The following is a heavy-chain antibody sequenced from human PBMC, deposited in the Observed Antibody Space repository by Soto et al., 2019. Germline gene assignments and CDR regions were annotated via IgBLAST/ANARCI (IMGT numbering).Heavy chain of an antibody. Sequence: PSETLSLTCAVYGGSFSGYYWSWIRQPPGKGLEWIGEINHSGSTNYNPSLKSRVTISVDTSKNQFSLKLSSVTAADTAVYYCATRGYSGYDPRNWFDPWGQGTLVTVSS. CDR2: INHSGST. CDR3: ATRGYSGYDPRNWFDP. CDR1: GGSFSGYY. J-gene: IGHJ5*02. V-gene: IGHV4-34*01. D-gene: IGHD5-12*01.